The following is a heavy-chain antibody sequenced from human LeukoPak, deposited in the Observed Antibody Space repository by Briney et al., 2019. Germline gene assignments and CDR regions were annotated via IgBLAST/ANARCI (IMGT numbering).Heavy chain of an antibody. CDR2: ISSSSSYI. CDR3: ARDEGMVPSGRPMDV. J-gene: IGHJ6*03. D-gene: IGHD3-10*01. V-gene: IGHV3-21*01. Sequence: GGPLRPSCAASGFTFSSYSMNWVRQAPGKGLEWVSSISSSSSYIYYADSVKGRFTISRDNAKNSLYLQMNSLRAEDTAVYYCARDEGMVPSGRPMDVWGKGTTVTVSS. CDR1: GFTFSSYS.